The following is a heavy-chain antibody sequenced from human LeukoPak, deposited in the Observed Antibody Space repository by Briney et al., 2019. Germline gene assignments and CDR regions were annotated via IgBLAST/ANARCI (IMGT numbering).Heavy chain of an antibody. CDR2: IYYSGST. CDR1: GGSISSSSYY. J-gene: IGHJ4*02. CDR3: ARGGEPDFWSGYFDY. Sequence: PSETLSLTCTVSGGSISSSSYYWGWIRQPPGKGLEWIGSIYYSGSTYYNPSLKSRVTISVDTSKNQFSLKLSSVTAADTAVYYCARGGEPDFWSGYFDYWGQGTLVTVSS. D-gene: IGHD3-3*01. V-gene: IGHV4-39*07.